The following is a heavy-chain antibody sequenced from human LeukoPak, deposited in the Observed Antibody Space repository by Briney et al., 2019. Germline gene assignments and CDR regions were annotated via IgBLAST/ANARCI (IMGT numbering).Heavy chain of an antibody. V-gene: IGHV4-4*07. J-gene: IGHJ4*02. Sequence: TSETMSLTCTVAGGSISSYYWSWIRQLAEKGLGWVGRIYTSGSTNYNPSLKSRVTMSVDTSKNQFSLKLSSVTAADTAVYYCARERYDILAGYYTFDYWGQGTLVTVSS. CDR3: ARERYDILAGYYTFDY. D-gene: IGHD3-9*01. CDR1: GGSISSYY. CDR2: IYTSGST.